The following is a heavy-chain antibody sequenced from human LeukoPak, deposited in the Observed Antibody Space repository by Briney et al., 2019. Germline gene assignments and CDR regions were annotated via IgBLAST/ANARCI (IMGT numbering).Heavy chain of an antibody. CDR3: ARGGYYGSGNDFRFDP. D-gene: IGHD3-10*01. Sequence: SQTLSLTCSVSGGSISSGFYYWSWIRQPAGKGLEWIGRIYTSGSTNYKPSVKSRVTISVDTSKNQFSLKLSSVTAADTAVYYCARGGYYGSGNDFRFDPWGQGTLVTVSS. V-gene: IGHV4-61*02. CDR2: IYTSGST. J-gene: IGHJ5*02. CDR1: GGSISSGFYY.